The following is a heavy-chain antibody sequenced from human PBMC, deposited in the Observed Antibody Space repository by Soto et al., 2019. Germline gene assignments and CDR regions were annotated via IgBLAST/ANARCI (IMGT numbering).Heavy chain of an antibody. CDR3: ARDNYDSSGYYPDY. Sequence: PVGSLRLSCVASGFTFSDYYMSWIRQAPGKGLEWVSYISSSSSYTNYADSVKGRFTISRDNAKNSLYLQMNSLRAEDTAVYYCARDNYDSSGYYPDYWGQGTLVTVSS. J-gene: IGHJ4*02. V-gene: IGHV3-11*06. CDR2: ISSSSSYT. D-gene: IGHD3-22*01. CDR1: GFTFSDYY.